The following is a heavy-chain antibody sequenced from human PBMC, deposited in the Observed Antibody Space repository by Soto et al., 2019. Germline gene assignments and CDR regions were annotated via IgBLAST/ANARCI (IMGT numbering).Heavy chain of an antibody. Sequence: QVQLVASGGGVVQPGTSLRLSCEASGFTFSDHAMHWVRQAPGKGLEWVAVVWFDGGNKFYTDSVKGRFTISRDNSKNKLFQQMISQRAVDTAVDYCASYPAGDYAHYHSYAMDVWGQGTPVTVSS. CDR2: VWFDGGNK. J-gene: IGHJ6*02. CDR1: GFTFSDHA. D-gene: IGHD4-17*01. CDR3: ASYPAGDYAHYHSYAMDV. V-gene: IGHV3-33*01.